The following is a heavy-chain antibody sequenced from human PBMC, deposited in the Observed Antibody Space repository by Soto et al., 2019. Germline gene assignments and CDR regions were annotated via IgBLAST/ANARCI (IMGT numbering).Heavy chain of an antibody. V-gene: IGHV4-39*01. CDR1: GGSISSSSYY. D-gene: IGHD6-19*01. CDR3: ARHFIAVAPQSPSAADY. J-gene: IGHJ4*02. CDR2: IYYSGST. Sequence: QLQLQESGPGLVKPSETLSLTCTVSGGSISSSSYYWGWIRQPPGKGLEWIGSIYYSGSTYYNPSLKSRVTISVDTSKNQFSLKLSSVTAADTAVYYCARHFIAVAPQSPSAADYWGQGTLVTVSS.